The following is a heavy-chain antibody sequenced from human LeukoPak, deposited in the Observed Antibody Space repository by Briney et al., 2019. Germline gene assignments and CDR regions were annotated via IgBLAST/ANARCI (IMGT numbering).Heavy chain of an antibody. V-gene: IGHV5-51*01. D-gene: IGHD1-26*01. CDR2: IYPGDSGP. CDR1: GYRFTSYC. CDR3: GMSGDRVPLQDDVFDV. J-gene: IGHJ3*01. Sequence: GASLQISCKVSGYRFTSYCIGWVRQMPGKGLEWMGTIYPGDSGPTYSPSFQGQVTISVDKSINTAYLQWSSLQASDTAMYYCGMSGDRVPLQDDVFDVWGQGTMVTVST.